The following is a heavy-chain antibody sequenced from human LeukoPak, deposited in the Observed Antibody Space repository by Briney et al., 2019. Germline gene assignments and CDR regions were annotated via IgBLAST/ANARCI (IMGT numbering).Heavy chain of an antibody. V-gene: IGHV3-7*03. Sequence: PGGSLRLSCAASGFTFSSYWMSWVRQAPGKGLEWVANIKQDGSEKYYVDSVKGRFTISRDNAKNSLYLQMNSLRAEDTALYYCARGPYFERWLQLGGLDYWGQGTLVTVSS. CDR1: GFTFSSYW. D-gene: IGHD5-24*01. CDR3: ARGPYFERWLQLGGLDY. J-gene: IGHJ4*02. CDR2: IKQDGSEK.